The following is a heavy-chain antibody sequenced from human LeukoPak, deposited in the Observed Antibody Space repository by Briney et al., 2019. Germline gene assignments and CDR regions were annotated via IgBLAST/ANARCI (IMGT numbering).Heavy chain of an antibody. Sequence: GASVKVSCKASGYTFTSYYMHWVRQAPGQGLEWMGIINPSGGSTSCAQKFQGRVTMTRDTSTSTVYMELSSLRSEDTAVYYCARDLGGITGSRPYYYYYMDVWGKGTTVTVSS. J-gene: IGHJ6*03. CDR1: GYTFTSYY. CDR3: ARDLGGITGSRPYYYYYMDV. D-gene: IGHD1-20*01. V-gene: IGHV1-46*01. CDR2: INPSGGST.